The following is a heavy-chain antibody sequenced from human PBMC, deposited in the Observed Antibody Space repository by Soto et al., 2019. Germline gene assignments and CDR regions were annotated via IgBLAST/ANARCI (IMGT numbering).Heavy chain of an antibody. Sequence: GGSLRLSCAASGFTFSDYYMSWIPQAPGKGLEWVSYISSSGSTIYYADSAKGRFTISRDNAKNSLYLQMNSLRAEDTAVYYCARDRLWFGELPSFDYWGQGTLVTVSS. CDR3: ARDRLWFGELPSFDY. CDR1: GFTFSDYY. J-gene: IGHJ4*02. CDR2: ISSSGSTI. D-gene: IGHD3-10*01. V-gene: IGHV3-11*01.